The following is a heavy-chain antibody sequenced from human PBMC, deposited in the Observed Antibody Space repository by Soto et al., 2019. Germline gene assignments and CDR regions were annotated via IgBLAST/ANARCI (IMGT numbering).Heavy chain of an antibody. J-gene: IGHJ4*02. Sequence: EVQLVQSGAEVKKPGESLRISCKGSGYSFASYWIIWVRQMPGKGLEWMGTIDPSDSYTYYSPSFQGHVTISADKSISTAYLQWSSLETSDTAEYYCACSSSVDYWGQGTLVTVSS. CDR3: ACSSSVDY. CDR2: IDPSDSYT. D-gene: IGHD6-13*01. CDR1: GYSFASYW. V-gene: IGHV5-10-1*01.